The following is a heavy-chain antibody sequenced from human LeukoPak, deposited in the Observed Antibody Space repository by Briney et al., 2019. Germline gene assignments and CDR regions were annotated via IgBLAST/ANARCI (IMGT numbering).Heavy chain of an antibody. CDR1: GYTFTSYG. D-gene: IGHD3-22*01. J-gene: IGHJ4*02. V-gene: IGHV1-18*01. CDR2: ISAYNGNT. Sequence: ASVKVSCKASGYTFTSYGISWVRQAPGQGLEWMGWISAYNGNTNYAQKLQGRVTMTTDTSTSTAYMELRSLRSDDTAVYYCARGLRDYHDSSGYLGDYWGQGTLVTVSS. CDR3: ARGLRDYHDSSGYLGDY.